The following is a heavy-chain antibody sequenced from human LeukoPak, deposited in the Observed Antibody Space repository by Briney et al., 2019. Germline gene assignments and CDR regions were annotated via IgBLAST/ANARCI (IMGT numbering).Heavy chain of an antibody. D-gene: IGHD4-17*01. J-gene: IGHJ3*02. CDR1: GFPFGKAW. Sequence: GGSLRLSCAASGFPFGKAWMSWVCQAPGKGLEWVGLIKRKTDGGTTDYAAPMKGRFTISRDDSKNTLYLQVNSLKTEGTAVYYCATGDYGAFDIWGQGTMVTVSS. CDR2: IKRKTDGGTT. CDR3: ATGDYGAFDI. V-gene: IGHV3-15*01.